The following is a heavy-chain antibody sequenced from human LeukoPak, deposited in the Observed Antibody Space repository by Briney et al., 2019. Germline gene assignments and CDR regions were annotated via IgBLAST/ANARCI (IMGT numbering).Heavy chain of an antibody. CDR1: GGSISSYY. D-gene: IGHD2-2*01. V-gene: IGHV4-4*07. CDR3: ARLYCSSTSCYWTNWFDP. Sequence: SETLSLTCTVSGGSISSYYWSWIRQPAGKGLEWIGRIYTSGTTTYNPPLKSRVTMSVDTSKNQFSLKLSSVTAADTAVYYCARLYCSSTSCYWTNWFDPWGQGTLVTVSS. CDR2: IYTSGTT. J-gene: IGHJ5*02.